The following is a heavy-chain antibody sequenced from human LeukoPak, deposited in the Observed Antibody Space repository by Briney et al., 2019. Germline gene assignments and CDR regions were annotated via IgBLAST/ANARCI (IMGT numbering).Heavy chain of an antibody. CDR2: IWYDGSNK. Sequence: PGRSLRLSCAGSGFTFSSYDMHWVRQSPGKGQEWVAVIWYDGSNKYYADSVKGRFAISRDNSKNTLHLQMNSLRAEDTAVYYCARDSPYLDYWGQGTLVTVSS. CDR3: ARDSPYLDY. CDR1: GFTFSSYD. V-gene: IGHV3-33*08. J-gene: IGHJ4*02.